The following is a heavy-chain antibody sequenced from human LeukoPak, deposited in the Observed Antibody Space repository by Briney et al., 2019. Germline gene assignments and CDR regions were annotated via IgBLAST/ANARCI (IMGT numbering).Heavy chain of an antibody. CDR2: IGAAT. J-gene: IGHJ4*02. D-gene: IGHD4-23*01. CDR3: AKRVGGSPYYFDY. V-gene: IGHV3-23*01. Sequence: GGSLRLSCAASGFTFSTYGMSWVRQAPGKGLEWVSTIGAATYYADSVKGRFIISRDNSKNTLYLQTNSLGAEDTAIYYCAKRVGGSPYYFDYWGQGTPVTVSS. CDR1: GFTFSTYG.